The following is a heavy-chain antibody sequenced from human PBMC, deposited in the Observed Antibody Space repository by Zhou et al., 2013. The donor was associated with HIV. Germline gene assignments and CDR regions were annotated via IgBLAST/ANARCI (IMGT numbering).Heavy chain of an antibody. J-gene: IGHJ6*03. Sequence: QVQLVQSGAEVKKPGASVKVSCKASGYTFTTYDINWVRQATGQGLEWMGRINPYSGNTDYAQKFQGRVSMTRDTSISTAYMELSSLRSDDTALYYCASSREGSGPYFYYYMDVWGKGTTVSVSS. D-gene: IGHD3-3*01. CDR3: ASSREGSGPYFYYYMDV. CDR1: GYTFTTYD. V-gene: IGHV1-8*01. CDR2: INPYSGNT.